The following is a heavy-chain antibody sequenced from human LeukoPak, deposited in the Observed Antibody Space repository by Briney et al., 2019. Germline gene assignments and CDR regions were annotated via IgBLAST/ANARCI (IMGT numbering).Heavy chain of an antibody. CDR1: GFTFSSYG. V-gene: IGHV3-30*02. CDR2: IRYDGSNK. CDR3: AKVSSSSSQGYFDY. Sequence: GGSLRLSCAASGFTFSSYGMHWVRQAPGKGLEWVAFIRYDGSNKYYADSVKGRFTISRDNSKNTLYLQMNSLRAEDTAVYYCAKVSSSSSQGYFDYWGQGTLVTVSS. J-gene: IGHJ4*02. D-gene: IGHD6-13*01.